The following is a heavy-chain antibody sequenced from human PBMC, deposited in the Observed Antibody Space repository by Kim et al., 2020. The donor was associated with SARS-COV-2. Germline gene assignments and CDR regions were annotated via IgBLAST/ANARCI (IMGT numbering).Heavy chain of an antibody. D-gene: IGHD3-10*01. J-gene: IGHJ4*02. CDR1: GYTFTSYA. V-gene: IGHV1-3*01. Sequence: ASVKVSCKASGYTFTSYAMHWVRQAPVQRLEWMGWINAGNGNTKYSQKFQGRVTITRDTSASTAYMELSSLRSEDTAVYYCARSGELWFGVFDYWGQGTLVTVSS. CDR2: INAGNGNT. CDR3: ARSGELWFGVFDY.